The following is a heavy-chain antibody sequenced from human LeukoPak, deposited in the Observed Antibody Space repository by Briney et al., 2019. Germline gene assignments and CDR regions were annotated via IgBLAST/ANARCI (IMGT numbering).Heavy chain of an antibody. J-gene: IGHJ4*02. CDR1: GGSISSYY. Sequence: KPSETLSLTRTVSGGSISSYYWSWIRQPPGKGLEWIGYIYYSGSTNYNPSLKSRVTISVDTSKNQFSLRLSSVTAADTAVYYCARVTGYVMEDYFDYWGQGTLVTVSS. CDR3: ARVTGYVMEDYFDY. CDR2: IYYSGST. V-gene: IGHV4-59*01. D-gene: IGHD6-13*01.